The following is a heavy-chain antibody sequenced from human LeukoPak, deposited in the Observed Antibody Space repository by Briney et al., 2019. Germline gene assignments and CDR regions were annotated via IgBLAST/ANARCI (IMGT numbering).Heavy chain of an antibody. CDR3: ARVGYSYGLLSFYYYYYMDV. CDR1: GYTFTSYD. Sequence: GASVKVSCKASGYTFTSYDINWVRQATGQGLEWMGWMNPNSGNTGYAQKFQGRVTMTGNTSISTAYMELSSLRSEDTAVYYCARVGYSYGLLSFYYYYYMDVWGKGTTVTVSS. J-gene: IGHJ6*03. V-gene: IGHV1-8*01. D-gene: IGHD5-18*01. CDR2: MNPNSGNT.